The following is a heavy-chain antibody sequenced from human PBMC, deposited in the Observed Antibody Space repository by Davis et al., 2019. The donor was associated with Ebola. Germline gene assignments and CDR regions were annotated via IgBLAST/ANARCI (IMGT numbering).Heavy chain of an antibody. CDR3: ARGRGIAAAGTVFYYYYGMDV. J-gene: IGHJ6*02. CDR2: INPNSGGP. D-gene: IGHD6-13*01. V-gene: IGHV1-2*04. CDR1: GYTFTGYY. Sequence: SVKVSCMASGYTFTGYYMHWVRQAPGQGLEWMGWINPNSGGPNYAQKFQGWVTMTRDTSISTAYMELSRLRSDDTAVYYGARGRGIAAAGTVFYYYYGMDVWGQGTTVTVSS.